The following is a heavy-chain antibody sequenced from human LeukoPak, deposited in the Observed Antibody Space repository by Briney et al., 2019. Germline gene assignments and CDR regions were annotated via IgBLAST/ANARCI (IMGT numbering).Heavy chain of an antibody. CDR1: GGSISSGSYY. V-gene: IGHV4-61*02. J-gene: IGHJ3*02. D-gene: IGHD5-12*01. Sequence: PSETLSLTCTVSGGSISSGSYYWSWIRQPAGKGLEWIGRIYTSGSTNYNPSLKSRVTMSVDTSKNQFSLKLSSVTAADTAVYYCARAGGNSGYGGRGAFDIWGQGTMVTVSS. CDR3: ARAGGNSGYGGRGAFDI. CDR2: IYTSGST.